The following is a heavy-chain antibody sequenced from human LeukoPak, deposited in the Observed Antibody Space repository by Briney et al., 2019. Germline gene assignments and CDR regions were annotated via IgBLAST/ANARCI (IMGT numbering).Heavy chain of an antibody. CDR1: GGSFSGYY. CDR2: INHSGST. CDR3: ARGSSY. Sequence: SETLSLTCAVYGGSFSGYYWSWIRQPPGKGLEWIGEINHSGSTNYNPSLKSRVTISVDTSKNQFSLKLSSVTAADTAVYYCARGSSYWGQGTLVTVSS. V-gene: IGHV4-34*01. J-gene: IGHJ4*02.